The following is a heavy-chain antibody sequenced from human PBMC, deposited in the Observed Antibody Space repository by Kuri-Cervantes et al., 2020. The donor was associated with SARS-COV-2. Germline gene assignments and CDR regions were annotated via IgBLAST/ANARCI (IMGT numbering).Heavy chain of an antibody. V-gene: IGHV4-30-2*02. CDR3: VRNPASSGWFIDS. CDR2: IYHSGST. CDR1: GGSISSGGYS. Sequence: SQTLSLTCAVSGGSISSGGYSWSWIRQPPGKGLEWIGYIYHSGSTYYNPSLESRVTISVDTSKNQFSLHLKFVTPADTAVYYCVRNPASSGWFIDSWGQGTLVTVSS. D-gene: IGHD6-19*01. J-gene: IGHJ4*02.